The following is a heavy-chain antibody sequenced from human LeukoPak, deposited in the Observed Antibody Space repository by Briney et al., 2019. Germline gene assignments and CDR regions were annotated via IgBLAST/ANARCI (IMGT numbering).Heavy chain of an antibody. J-gene: IGHJ4*02. CDR3: AAGGNFPYYFDY. CDR2: ILNSGGST. Sequence: PGGSLRLSCAASGFTFSNFAMNWVRQAPGKGLEWVSNILNSGGSTYYADSVKGRFTISRDNSKNTLYLQMNSLRAEDTAIYYCAAGGNFPYYFDYWGQGTLVTVSS. CDR1: GFTFSNFA. V-gene: IGHV3-23*01. D-gene: IGHD3-16*01.